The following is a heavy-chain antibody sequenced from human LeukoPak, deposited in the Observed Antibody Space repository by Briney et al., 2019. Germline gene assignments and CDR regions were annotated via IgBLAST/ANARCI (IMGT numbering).Heavy chain of an antibody. D-gene: IGHD3-3*01. J-gene: IGHJ6*03. CDR3: ARDGRYYDFWSGYENYYYYMVV. Sequence: ASVKVSCKASGGTFSSYAISWVRQAPGQGLEWMGGIIPIFGTANYAQKFQGRVTITADESTSTAYMELSSLRSEDTAVYYCARDGRYYDFWSGYENYYYYMVVWGKGTTVTVSS. V-gene: IGHV1-69*13. CDR1: GGTFSSYA. CDR2: IIPIFGTA.